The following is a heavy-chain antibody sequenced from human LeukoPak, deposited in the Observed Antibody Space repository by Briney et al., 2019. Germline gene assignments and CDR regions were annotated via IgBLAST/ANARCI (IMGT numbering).Heavy chain of an antibody. CDR3: ARGTYSSGWYHY. V-gene: IGHV3-48*03. CDR1: GFTFSTYE. CDR2: ISSSGATI. J-gene: IGHJ4*02. Sequence: GGSLRLSCAASGFTFSTYEMTWVRQAPGKGLEWVSYISSSGATIYYADSVKGRFTISRDNANNSLYLQMNTLRAEDTAVYYCARGTYSSGWYHYWGQGTLVTVSS. D-gene: IGHD6-19*01.